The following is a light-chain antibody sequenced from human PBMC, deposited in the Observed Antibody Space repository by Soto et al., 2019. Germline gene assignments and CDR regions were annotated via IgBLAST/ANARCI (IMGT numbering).Light chain of an antibody. CDR3: QQYGSSAPIT. CDR2: GAS. J-gene: IGKJ5*01. Sequence: EIVLTQSPGTLSLSPGERATLSCRASQSISSRYLAWYQHKPGQAPRLLIYGASSRATGIPDRFSGSGSGTDFTLTISRLEPEDFALYDCQQYGSSAPITFGQGTRLEIK. CDR1: QSISSRY. V-gene: IGKV3-20*01.